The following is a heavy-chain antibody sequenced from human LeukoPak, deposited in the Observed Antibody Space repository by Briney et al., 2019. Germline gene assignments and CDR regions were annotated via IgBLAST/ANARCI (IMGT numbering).Heavy chain of an antibody. Sequence: ASVKVSCKASGYTFTGYYMHWVRQAPGQGLEWMGWINPNSGGTNYAQKFQGRVTMTRDMSTSTVYMELSSLRSEDTAVYYCARDYGDYYYYYMDVWGKGTTVTVSS. CDR1: GYTFTGYY. CDR3: ARDYGDYYYYYMDV. CDR2: INPNSGGT. V-gene: IGHV1-2*02. J-gene: IGHJ6*03. D-gene: IGHD4-17*01.